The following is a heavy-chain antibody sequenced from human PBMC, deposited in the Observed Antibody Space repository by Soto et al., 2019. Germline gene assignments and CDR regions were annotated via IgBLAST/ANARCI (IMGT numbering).Heavy chain of an antibody. CDR1: GFTFSNDW. V-gene: IGHV3-7*03. J-gene: IGHJ4*02. CDR3: ARGDYFDRRFDF. CDR2: IKQDESEK. Sequence: GGSLRLSCAASGFTFSNDWMSWVRQAPGKGLEWVATIKQDESEKYYVDSVKGRFTVSRDNAKNSLYLQMNSLRAEDTAVYYCARGDYFDRRFDFWGQGTLVTVSS. D-gene: IGHD3-9*01.